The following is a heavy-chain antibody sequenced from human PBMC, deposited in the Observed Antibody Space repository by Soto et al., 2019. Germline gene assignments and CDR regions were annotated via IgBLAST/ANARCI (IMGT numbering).Heavy chain of an antibody. CDR2: ISGSVGIT. V-gene: IGHV3-23*01. J-gene: IGHJ4*02. CDR1: GFTFSDYA. Sequence: EVQLLESGGGLVQPGGSLRLSCAASGFTFSDYAMSWVRQAPGKGLEWVSLISGSVGITYYADSVKGRFTISRDNSKNTVYLQMNSLTAEDTAVYYCAKESRVDNMGFYFDSWGQGTLVTVSS. D-gene: IGHD5-12*01. CDR3: AKESRVDNMGFYFDS.